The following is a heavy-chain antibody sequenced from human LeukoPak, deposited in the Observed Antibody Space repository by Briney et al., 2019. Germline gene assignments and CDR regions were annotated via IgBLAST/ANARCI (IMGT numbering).Heavy chain of an antibody. CDR2: IYYSGST. D-gene: IGHD5-18*01. J-gene: IGHJ6*03. Sequence: PSETLSLMCTVSGGSIRSSYWSWIRQPPGKGLEWIGYIYYSGSTNYNPSLKSRVTISLDTSKNQFSLKLSSVTPADTAVYYCARGDTAMDYYYYYMDVWGKGTTVTVSS. V-gene: IGHV4-59*01. CDR1: GGSIRSSY. CDR3: ARGDTAMDYYYYYMDV.